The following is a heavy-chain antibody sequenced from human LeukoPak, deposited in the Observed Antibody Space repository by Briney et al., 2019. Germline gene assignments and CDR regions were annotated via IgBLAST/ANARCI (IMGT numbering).Heavy chain of an antibody. J-gene: IGHJ5*01. Sequence: GGSLRLSCAASGFTFSDYYMSWIRQAPGKGLEWVSYISSSGSTIYYADPVKGQFTITRDNAKNPLYLQMNSLRAEDTAVYYWARDPDGGASTDSWGQETLASVSS. V-gene: IGHV3-11*04. CDR2: ISSSGSTI. CDR1: GFTFSDYY. D-gene: IGHD1-26*01. CDR3: ARDPDGGASTDS.